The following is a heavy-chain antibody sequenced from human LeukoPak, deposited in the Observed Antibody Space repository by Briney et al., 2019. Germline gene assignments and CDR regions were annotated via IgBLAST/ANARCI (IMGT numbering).Heavy chain of an antibody. V-gene: IGHV3-23*01. CDR3: SKWKAIVLVPAARSPIDY. D-gene: IGHD2-2*01. CDR1: GFTFSSYG. Sequence: GGSLRLSCAASGFTFSSYGMSWVRQAPGKGLEWVSAISGSGVSTYYADSVKGRFIVSRDTSKNTLYLQMNSLRAEDTAVYYCSKWKAIVLVPAARSPIDYWGQGTLVTVSS. CDR2: ISGSGVST. J-gene: IGHJ4*02.